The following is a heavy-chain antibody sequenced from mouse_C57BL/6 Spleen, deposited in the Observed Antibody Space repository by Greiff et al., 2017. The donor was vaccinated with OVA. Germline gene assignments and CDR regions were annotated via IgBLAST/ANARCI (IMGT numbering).Heavy chain of an antibody. CDR2: IHPNSGST. J-gene: IGHJ4*01. CDR1: GYTFTSYW. CDR3: ARSTYHYAMDY. D-gene: IGHD5-1*01. V-gene: IGHV1-64*01. Sequence: VQLQQPGAELVKPGASVKLSCKASGYTFTSYWMHWVKQRPGQGLEWIGMIHPNSGSTNYNEKFKSKATLTVDKSSSTAYMQLSSLTSEDSAVYYCARSTYHYAMDYWGQGTSVTVSS.